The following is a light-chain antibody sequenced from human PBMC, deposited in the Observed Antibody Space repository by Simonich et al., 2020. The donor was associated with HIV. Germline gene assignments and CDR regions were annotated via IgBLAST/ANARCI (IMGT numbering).Light chain of an antibody. Sequence: SYELTQPPSVSVSPGQTARITCSGDALPKKYAYWYQQKSGQAPVLVIYEDSKRPSGIPERFSGSSSGTTVTLTSSGVQAEDEADYYCQSADSSGTYVVFGGGTKLTVL. CDR3: QSADSSGTYVV. V-gene: IGLV3-25*03. CDR2: EDS. CDR1: ALPKKY. J-gene: IGLJ2*01.